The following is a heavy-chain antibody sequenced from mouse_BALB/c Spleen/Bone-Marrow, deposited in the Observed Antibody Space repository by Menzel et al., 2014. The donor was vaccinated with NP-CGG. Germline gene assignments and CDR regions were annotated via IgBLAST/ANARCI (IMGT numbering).Heavy chain of an antibody. CDR2: ISSGGSTI. Sequence: EVQLVDSGGGLVQPGGSRKLSCAASGFTFSSFGMHWVRQAPEKGLEWVAYISSGGSTIYYADTVMGRFTISRDNPKNTLFLQMTSLRSEDTAMYYCARSGSSSGYFDYWGQGTTLTVSS. CDR3: ARSGSSSGYFDY. J-gene: IGHJ2*01. D-gene: IGHD1-1*01. CDR1: GFTFSSFG. V-gene: IGHV5-17*02.